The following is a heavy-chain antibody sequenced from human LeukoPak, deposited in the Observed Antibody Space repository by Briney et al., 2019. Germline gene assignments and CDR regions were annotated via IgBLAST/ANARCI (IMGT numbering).Heavy chain of an antibody. CDR2: IIPIFGTA. V-gene: IGHV1-69*01. J-gene: IGHJ3*02. CDR3: ASPSGGSSFNAFDI. CDR1: GGTFSSYA. Sequence: SVKVSCKASGGTFSSYAISWVRQAPGQGLEWMGGIIPIFGTANYAQKFQGRVTITADESTSTAYMELSSLRSEDTAVYYCASPSGGSSFNAFDIWGQGTMVTVSS. D-gene: IGHD6-6*01.